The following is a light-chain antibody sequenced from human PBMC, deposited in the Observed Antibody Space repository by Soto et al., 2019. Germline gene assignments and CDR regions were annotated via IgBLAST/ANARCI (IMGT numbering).Light chain of an antibody. J-gene: IGKJ1*01. CDR1: QSVSSSY. Sequence: EIVLTQSPGTLSLSPGERATLSCRASQSVSSSYLAWYQQKPGQAPRLLINGASSRATGIPDRFSGSGSETDFTLTISRLEPEDFAVYYCQHYGSSSWTFGQGTKVEIK. V-gene: IGKV3-20*01. CDR2: GAS. CDR3: QHYGSSSWT.